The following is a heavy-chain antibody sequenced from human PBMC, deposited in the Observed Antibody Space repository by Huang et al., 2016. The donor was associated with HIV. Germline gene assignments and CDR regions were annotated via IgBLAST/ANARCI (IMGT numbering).Heavy chain of an antibody. CDR2: IYYSGSP. J-gene: IGHJ6*03. Sequence: QVQLQESGPGLVKPSGTLSLTCSVSGDSISSQYWGWIRQPPGKGLGWIGTIYYSGSPSYNPSLKSRVTMSVDTSKNQFSLKLNSVTAADTAVYYCARYDVLTGANYYMDVWGIGRTVIVSS. CDR1: GDSISSQY. D-gene: IGHD3-9*01. V-gene: IGHV4-59*11. CDR3: ARYDVLTGANYYMDV.